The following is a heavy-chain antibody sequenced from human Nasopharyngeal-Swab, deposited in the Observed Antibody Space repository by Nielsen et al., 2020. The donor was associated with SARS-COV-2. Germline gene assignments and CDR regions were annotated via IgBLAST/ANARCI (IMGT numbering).Heavy chain of an antibody. CDR3: ARDIGTPAYPRYYYYGMDV. V-gene: IGHV4-31*02. Sequence: WIRQPPGKGLEWIGYIYYGGSTYYNPSLKSRVTISVDTSKNQFSLKLSSVTAADTAVYYCARDIGTPAYPRYYYYGMDVWGQGTTVTVSS. CDR2: IYYGGST. J-gene: IGHJ6*02. D-gene: IGHD1-1*01.